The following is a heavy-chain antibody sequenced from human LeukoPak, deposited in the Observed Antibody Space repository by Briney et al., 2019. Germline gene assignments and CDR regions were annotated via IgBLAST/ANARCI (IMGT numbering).Heavy chain of an antibody. J-gene: IGHJ5*02. CDR1: GGSISSSSYY. Sequence: SETLSLTCTVSGGSISSSSYYWGWIRQPPGKGLEWIGSIYYSGSTYYNPSLKSRVTISVDTSKNQFSLKLSSVTAADTAVYYCARGLGDSRGWYENWFDPWGQGTLVTVSS. V-gene: IGHV4-39*07. CDR2: IYYSGST. D-gene: IGHD6-19*01. CDR3: ARGLGDSRGWYENWFDP.